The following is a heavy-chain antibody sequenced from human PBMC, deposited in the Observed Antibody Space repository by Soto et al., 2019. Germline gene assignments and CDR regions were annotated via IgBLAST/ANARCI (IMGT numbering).Heavy chain of an antibody. V-gene: IGHV3-30*18. Sequence: GGSLRLSCAASGFTFSSYGMHWVRQAPGKGLEWVAVISYDESNKYYADSVKGRFTISRDNSKNTLYLQMNSLRAEDTAVYYCAKEGIELRFLEWFPYYYYYGMDVWGQGTTVTVSS. CDR3: AKEGIELRFLEWFPYYYYYGMDV. J-gene: IGHJ6*02. CDR2: ISYDESNK. CDR1: GFTFSSYG. D-gene: IGHD3-3*01.